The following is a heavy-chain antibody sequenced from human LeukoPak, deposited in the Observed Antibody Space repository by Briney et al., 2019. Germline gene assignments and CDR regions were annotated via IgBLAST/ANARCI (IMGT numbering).Heavy chain of an antibody. CDR1: GYTFTSYG. V-gene: IGHV1-18*01. D-gene: IGHD3-10*01. CDR2: ISAYNGNT. J-gene: IGHJ4*02. Sequence: GASVKVSCKASGYTFTSYGISWVRQAPGQGLEWMGWISAYNGNTNYAQKLQGRVTMTTDTSTSTAYMELRSLRSEDTAVYYCARIPINYYGSGSLNFDYWGQGTLVTVSS. CDR3: ARIPINYYGSGSLNFDY.